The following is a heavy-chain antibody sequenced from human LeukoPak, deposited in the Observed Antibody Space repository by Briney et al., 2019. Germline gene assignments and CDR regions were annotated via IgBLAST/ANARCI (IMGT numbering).Heavy chain of an antibody. D-gene: IGHD3-9*01. CDR1: GGSISSGGYY. Sequence: SETLSLTCTVSGGSISSGGYYWSWIRQHPGKGLEWIGYIYYSGSTYYNPSLKSRVTISVDTSKNQFSLKLSSVTAADTAVYYCARHRIYDILTGYYYYYGMDVWGQGTTVTVSS. CDR3: ARHRIYDILTGYYYYYGMDV. CDR2: IYYSGST. V-gene: IGHV4-31*03. J-gene: IGHJ6*02.